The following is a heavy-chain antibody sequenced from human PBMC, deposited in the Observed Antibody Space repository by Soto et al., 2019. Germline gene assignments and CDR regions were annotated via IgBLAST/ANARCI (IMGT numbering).Heavy chain of an antibody. Sequence: SETLSLTCTVSGGSMSGYYWSWIRQPPGKGLEWIGYIYYTGSTNYNPSLKSRVTLSVDTSKKQFSLKLRSVTAADTAVYYCARAPSWNYDYWGQGTLVTVSS. CDR1: GGSMSGYY. CDR3: ARAPSWNYDY. J-gene: IGHJ4*02. D-gene: IGHD1-7*01. CDR2: IYYTGST. V-gene: IGHV4-59*01.